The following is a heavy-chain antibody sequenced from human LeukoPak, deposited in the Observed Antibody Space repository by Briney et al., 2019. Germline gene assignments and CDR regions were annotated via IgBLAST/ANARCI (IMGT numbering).Heavy chain of an antibody. V-gene: IGHV3-23*01. CDR1: GFTFSSYA. CDR2: ISGSGGST. CDR3: AKDFTEYSGSYLALSFDY. Sequence: PGGSLTLSCAASGFTFSSYAMSWVRQAPGKGLEWVSAISGSGGSTYYADSVKGRFTISRDNSKNTLYLQMNSLRAEDTAVYYCAKDFTEYSGSYLALSFDYWGQGTLVTVSS. J-gene: IGHJ4*02. D-gene: IGHD1-26*01.